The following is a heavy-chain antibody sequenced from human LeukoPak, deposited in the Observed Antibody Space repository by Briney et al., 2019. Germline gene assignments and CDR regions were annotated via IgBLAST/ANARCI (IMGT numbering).Heavy chain of an antibody. V-gene: IGHV3-48*03. D-gene: IGHD4-17*01. CDR1: GFTFNSYE. CDR2: ISSSGSTI. J-gene: IGHJ4*02. CDR3: ARGTTAKN. Sequence: GRPLRISCAASGFTFNSYEMNWVRQAPGKGLEWVSYISSSGSTIYYADSVKGRFTISRDNAKNSLYLQMNSLRAEDTAVYYCARGTTAKNWGQGTLVTVSS.